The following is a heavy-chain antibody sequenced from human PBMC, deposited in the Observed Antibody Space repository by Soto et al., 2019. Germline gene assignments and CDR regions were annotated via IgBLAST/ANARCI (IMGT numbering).Heavy chain of an antibody. J-gene: IGHJ6*02. CDR1: GYTFTSYG. V-gene: IGHV1-18*04. D-gene: IGHD3-16*01. Sequence: GASVKVSCKASGYTFTSYGISWVRQAPGQGLEWMGWISAYNGNTNYAQKLQGRVTMTTDTSTSTAYMELRSLRSDDTAVYYCARAPGGYYYYGMDVWGQGTTVTVSS. CDR2: ISAYNGNT. CDR3: ARAPGGYYYYGMDV.